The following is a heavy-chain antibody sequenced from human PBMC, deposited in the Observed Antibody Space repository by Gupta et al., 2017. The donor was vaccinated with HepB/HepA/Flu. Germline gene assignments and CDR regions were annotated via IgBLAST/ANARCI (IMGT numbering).Heavy chain of an antibody. D-gene: IGHD2-21*02. V-gene: IGHV4-4*09. J-gene: IGHJ4*02. CDR2: GST. Sequence: GSTSYNPSLKSRVTISVDTSKNQFSLKLSSVTAADTAVYYCARFVVVTAILDYWGQGTLVTVSS. CDR3: ARFVVVTAILDY.